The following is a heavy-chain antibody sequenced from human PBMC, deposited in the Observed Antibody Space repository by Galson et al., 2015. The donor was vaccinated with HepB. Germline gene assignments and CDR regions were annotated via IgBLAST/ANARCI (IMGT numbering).Heavy chain of an antibody. CDR2: INTGNGNT. Sequence: SVKVSCKASGYTFTTYAMHWVRQAPGQRLEWMGWINTGNGNTKYSQKFQGRVTISRDTSASTAYMELSSLRSEDTAVYYCARVRVESSGWATNYYYYMDVWGKGTTVTVSS. CDR1: GYTFTTYA. J-gene: IGHJ6*03. CDR3: ARVRVESSGWATNYYYYMDV. D-gene: IGHD6-19*01. V-gene: IGHV1-3*04.